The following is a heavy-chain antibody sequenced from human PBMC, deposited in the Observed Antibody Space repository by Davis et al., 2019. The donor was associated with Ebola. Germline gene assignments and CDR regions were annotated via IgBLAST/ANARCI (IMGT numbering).Heavy chain of an antibody. J-gene: IGHJ6*04. Sequence: GESLKISCAASGFTFSSYSMNWVRQAPGKGLEWVSSISSSSSYIYYADSVKGRFTISRDNAKNSLYLQMNSLRAEDTAVYYCARDDVVVVAATPGGYYYGMDVWGKGTTVTVSS. D-gene: IGHD2-15*01. CDR2: ISSSSSYI. V-gene: IGHV3-21*01. CDR3: ARDDVVVVAATPGGYYYGMDV. CDR1: GFTFSSYS.